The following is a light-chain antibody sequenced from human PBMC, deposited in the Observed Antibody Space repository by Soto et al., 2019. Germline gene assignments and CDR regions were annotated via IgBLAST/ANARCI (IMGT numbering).Light chain of an antibody. CDR2: FIS. V-gene: IGKV1-39*01. J-gene: IGKJ5*01. CDR1: QTVSSY. Sequence: DIELTKSPSSLSAPVGDTVTISCRASQTVSSYLNWYQQKVGQAPRLLIYFISRLQTGVPSRFSGSGSGRDFTLTITCPQPEDSATYYCQQTYSRPITFGQGTRLEIK. CDR3: QQTYSRPIT.